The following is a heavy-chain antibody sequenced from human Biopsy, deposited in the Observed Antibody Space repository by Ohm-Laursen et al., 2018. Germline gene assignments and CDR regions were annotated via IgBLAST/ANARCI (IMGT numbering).Heavy chain of an antibody. CDR1: GFAFNLYE. V-gene: IGHV3-48*03. D-gene: IGHD1-26*01. Sequence: SLRLSCAASGFAFNLYEMNWVRQAPGKGMEWISYIYGGGNTVSYADSVKGRFTISRDNAHNSLYLHMNSLRAEDTAVYYCARLNSGTYDASDLWGQGTMVIVSS. J-gene: IGHJ3*01. CDR3: ARLNSGTYDASDL. CDR2: IYGGGNTV.